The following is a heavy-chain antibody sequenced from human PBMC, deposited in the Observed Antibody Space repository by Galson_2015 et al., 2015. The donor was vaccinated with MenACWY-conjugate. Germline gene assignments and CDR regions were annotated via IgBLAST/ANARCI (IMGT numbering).Heavy chain of an antibody. CDR2: ISSSRSTI. D-gene: IGHD1-1*01. CDR1: GFTFSSYS. CDR3: ARDSTGNWNDFVYSYYGMDV. Sequence: SLRLSCAASGFTFSSYSMNWVRQAPGKGLEWVSYISSSRSTIYYADSVKGRFTISRDNAKNSLYLQMNSLRAEDTAMYCCARDSTGNWNDFVYSYYGMDVWGQGTTVTVSS. V-gene: IGHV3-48*04. J-gene: IGHJ6*02.